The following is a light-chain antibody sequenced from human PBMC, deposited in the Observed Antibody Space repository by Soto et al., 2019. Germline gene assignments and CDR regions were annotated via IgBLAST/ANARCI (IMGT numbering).Light chain of an antibody. V-gene: IGKV1-33*01. Sequence: DIQMTQSPSSLSASVGDRVTITCQASQDISNYLNWYQQKPGKAPKLLVYDASNLESGVTSKFRGSGSGTYFTATNSSPQPDDLATYYSQQYDTLRYTFSPGNKVYI. J-gene: IGKJ3*01. CDR3: QQYDTLRYT. CDR2: DAS. CDR1: QDISNY.